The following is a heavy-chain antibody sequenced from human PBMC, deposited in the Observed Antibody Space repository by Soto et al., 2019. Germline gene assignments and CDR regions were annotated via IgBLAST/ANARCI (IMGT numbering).Heavy chain of an antibody. CDR2: INPSGGST. D-gene: IGHD3-22*01. CDR3: ARDPPLSYDSSGYSPVHFDY. CDR1: GYTFTSYY. V-gene: IGHV1-46*01. Sequence: QVQLVQSGAEVKKPGASEKVSSKASGYTFTSYYMHWVRQAPGQGLEWMGLINPSGGSTSYAQKFQGRVTMTRDTSTSTVYMELSSLRSEDTAVYYCARDPPLSYDSSGYSPVHFDYWGQGTLVTVSS. J-gene: IGHJ4*02.